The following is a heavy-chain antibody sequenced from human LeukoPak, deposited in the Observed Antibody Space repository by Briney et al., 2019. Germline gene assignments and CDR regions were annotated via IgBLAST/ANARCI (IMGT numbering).Heavy chain of an antibody. Sequence: VASVKVSCKASGYTFTGYYIHWVRQAPGQGLEGMGLIDPNGGNTNYAQNFQGRVTLTRDTYTSTLYMELSSLRSEDTAIYYCARIRDGYYDAYDLWGEGTVVTVPS. CDR1: GYTFTGYY. CDR2: IDPNGGNT. D-gene: IGHD5-24*01. V-gene: IGHV1-46*01. CDR3: ARIRDGYYDAYDL. J-gene: IGHJ3*01.